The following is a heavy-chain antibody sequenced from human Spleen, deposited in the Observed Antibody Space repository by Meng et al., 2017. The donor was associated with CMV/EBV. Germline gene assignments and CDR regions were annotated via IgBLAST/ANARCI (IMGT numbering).Heavy chain of an antibody. CDR1: YTVTTYD. CDR2: VNTHSGST. D-gene: IGHD3-3*01. V-gene: IGHV1-8*01. CDR3: ARGVGHDDFWRSNWFDP. J-gene: IGHJ5*02. Sequence: YTVTTYDISWVRQDAGQGLEWMGSVNTHSGSTGYAQKFRGRVTLTSTTSESTAYMELSSLRSDDTAVYYCARGVGHDDFWRSNWFDPWGQGTLVTVSS.